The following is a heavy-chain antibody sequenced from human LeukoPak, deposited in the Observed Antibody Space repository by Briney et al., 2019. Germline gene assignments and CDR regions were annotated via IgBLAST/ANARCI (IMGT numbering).Heavy chain of an antibody. CDR2: ISDSGST. D-gene: IGHD4-17*01. CDR1: GGSINGYY. J-gene: IGHJ5*02. V-gene: IGHV4-59*01. Sequence: SETLSLTCTVSGGSINGYYWTWIRQPPRKGLELVGYISDSGSTNYSPSLKSRVTMSVDSSNTEFSLRLNSVTAAETSVNCCARDFRGAVTSNCFDPWGQGTLVTVSS. CDR3: ARDFRGAVTSNCFDP.